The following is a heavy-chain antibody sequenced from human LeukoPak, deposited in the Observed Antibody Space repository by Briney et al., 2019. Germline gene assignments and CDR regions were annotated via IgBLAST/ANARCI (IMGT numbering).Heavy chain of an antibody. CDR2: FDPEDGET. CDR3: ATRRPDTVGDLYAFDI. J-gene: IGHJ3*02. D-gene: IGHD4-11*01. Sequence: ASVKVSCKVSGYTLTELSMHWVRQAPGKGLEWMGGFDPEDGETIYAQKFQGRVTMTEDTSTDTAYMELSSLRSEDTAVYYCATRRPDTVGDLYAFDIWGQGTMVTVSS. CDR1: GYTLTELS. V-gene: IGHV1-24*01.